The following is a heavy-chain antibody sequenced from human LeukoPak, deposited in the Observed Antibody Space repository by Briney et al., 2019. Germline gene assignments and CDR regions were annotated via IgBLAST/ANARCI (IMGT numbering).Heavy chain of an antibody. J-gene: IGHJ6*03. CDR2: IKQDESER. CDR3: ARLSAYYYGSYFYYYMDV. CDR1: GFSFSSYW. Sequence: GGSLRLSCEGSGFSFSSYWMTWVRQSPGKGPEWVANIKQDESERYTVDSVKGRFTISRDNAKNSVYLQMNSLKGGDTALYYCARLSAYYYGSYFYYYMDVWGKGTTVTVSS. V-gene: IGHV3-7*01. D-gene: IGHD3-10*01.